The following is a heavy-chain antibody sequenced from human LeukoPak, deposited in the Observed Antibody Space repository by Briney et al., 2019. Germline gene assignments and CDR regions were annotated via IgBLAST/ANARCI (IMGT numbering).Heavy chain of an antibody. Sequence: GGSLRLSCAASAFTFSSYSMNWVRQAPGKGLEWVAVISYDGSNKYYADSVKGRFTISRDNSKNTLYLQMNSLRAEDTAVYYCAKDHSSSWSVDYWGQGTLVTVSS. D-gene: IGHD6-13*01. J-gene: IGHJ4*02. CDR2: ISYDGSNK. CDR3: AKDHSSSWSVDY. CDR1: AFTFSSYS. V-gene: IGHV3-30*18.